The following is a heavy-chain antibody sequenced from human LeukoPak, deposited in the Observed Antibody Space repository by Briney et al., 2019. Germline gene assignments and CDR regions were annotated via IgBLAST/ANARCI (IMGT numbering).Heavy chain of an antibody. CDR1: GYSFTSYW. V-gene: IGHV5-51*01. CDR2: IYPGDSDT. CDR3: ARLGAGADYGDYHAWFDP. Sequence: GESLKISCKGSGYSFTSYWIGWVRQMPGKGLEWMGIIYPGDSDTRYSPSFQGQVTISADKSISTAYLQWSSLQASDTAMSYFARLGAGADYGDYHAWFDPWGQGPRVTAS. J-gene: IGHJ5*02. D-gene: IGHD4-17*01.